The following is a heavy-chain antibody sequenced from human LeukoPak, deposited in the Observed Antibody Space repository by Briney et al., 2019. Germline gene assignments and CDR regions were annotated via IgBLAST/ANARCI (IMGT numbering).Heavy chain of an antibody. CDR1: GGSISSGSYY. J-gene: IGHJ4*02. CDR2: IYTSGST. CDR3: ARDSLRGIED. Sequence: SETLSLTCTVSGGSISSGSYYWSWIRQPAGKGLEWIGRIYTSGSTNYNPSLKSRVTMSVDTSKNQFSLKLSSVTAADTAVYYCARDSLRGIEDWGQGTLVTVSS. V-gene: IGHV4-61*02. D-gene: IGHD3-16*01.